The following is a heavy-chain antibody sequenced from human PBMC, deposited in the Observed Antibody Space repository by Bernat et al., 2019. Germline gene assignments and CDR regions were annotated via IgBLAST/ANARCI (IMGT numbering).Heavy chain of an antibody. CDR2: INTNTGGT. J-gene: IGHJ3*01. Sequence: QVQLVQSGAEVKKPGASVKVSCKASGYTFSGYYMHWVRQAPGQGLEWMGWINTNTGGTKYAQKFQGWVTMTRDTSISTAYMEVSNLKSDDTAVYYCARGSGISATTKDASDPWGQGTMVTVSS. V-gene: IGHV1-2*04. CDR1: GYTFSGYY. CDR3: ARGSGISATTKDASDP. D-gene: IGHD1-20*01.